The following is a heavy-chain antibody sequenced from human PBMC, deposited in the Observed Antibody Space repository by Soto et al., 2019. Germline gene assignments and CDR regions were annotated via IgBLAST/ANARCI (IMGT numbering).Heavy chain of an antibody. Sequence: QVQLVESGGGVVQPGRSLRLSCAASGFTFSSYAMHWVRQAPGKGLEWVAGISYDGSNKYYADSVKGRFTISRDNSKNTLYLQMNSLRAEDTAVYYCARDPTTPYRSSSGFFKDWGQGTLVTVSS. V-gene: IGHV3-30-3*01. J-gene: IGHJ4*02. CDR2: ISYDGSNK. D-gene: IGHD6-6*01. CDR1: GFTFSSYA. CDR3: ARDPTTPYRSSSGFFKD.